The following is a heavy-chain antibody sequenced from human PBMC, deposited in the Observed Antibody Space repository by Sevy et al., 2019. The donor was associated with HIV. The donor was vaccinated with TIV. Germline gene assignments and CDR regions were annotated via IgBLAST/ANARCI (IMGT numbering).Heavy chain of an antibody. Sequence: GGSLRLSCAASGFTFSSYSMNWVRQAPGKGLEWVSYISSSSSTLYYADSVKGRFTISRDNAKNSLYLQMNSLRDEDTAVYYCASHSSPLSSRDYWGQGTLVTVSS. J-gene: IGHJ4*02. CDR3: ASHSSPLSSRDY. CDR1: GFTFSSYS. V-gene: IGHV3-48*02. CDR2: ISSSSSTL. D-gene: IGHD3-10*01.